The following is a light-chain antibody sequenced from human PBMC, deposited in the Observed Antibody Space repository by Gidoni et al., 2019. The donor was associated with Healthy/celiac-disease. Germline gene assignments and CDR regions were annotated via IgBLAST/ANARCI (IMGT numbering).Light chain of an antibody. CDR3: QTWGTGSWV. CDR1: SGHSNYA. V-gene: IGLV4-69*01. CDR2: VNSDGSH. J-gene: IGLJ3*02. Sequence: QLVLTQSPSASASLGASVKLTCTLSSGHSNYAIAWHQQQPVKGPRYLMKVNSDGSHNKGDGIPDRFSGSSSGAERYLTISSLQSEDEADYYCQTWGTGSWVFGGGTKLTVL.